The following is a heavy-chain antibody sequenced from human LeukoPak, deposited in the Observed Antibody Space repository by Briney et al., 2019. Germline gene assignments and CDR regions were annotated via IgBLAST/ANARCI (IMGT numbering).Heavy chain of an antibody. J-gene: IGHJ3*02. V-gene: IGHV4-59*01. CDR2: IYYSGST. Sequence: SETLSLTCTVSGGSISSYYWSWIRQPPGKGLEWIGYIYYSGSTNYNPSLKSRVTISVGTSKNQFSLKLSSVTAADTAVYYCAREKVYYYDSSGYSNAFDIWGQGTMVTVSS. D-gene: IGHD3-22*01. CDR3: AREKVYYYDSSGYSNAFDI. CDR1: GGSISSYY.